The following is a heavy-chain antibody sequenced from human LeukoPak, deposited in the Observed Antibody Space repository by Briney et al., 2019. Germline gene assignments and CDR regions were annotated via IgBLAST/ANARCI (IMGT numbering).Heavy chain of an antibody. J-gene: IGHJ4*02. CDR2: INSDGSST. Sequence: GGSLRLSCAASGFTFSSYWMHWVRQAPGKRLVWVSRINSDGSSTSYADSVKGRFTISRDNAKNTLYLQMNSLRAEDTAVYYCARDYPVRYGTDFDYWGQGTLVTVSS. D-gene: IGHD1-14*01. CDR3: ARDYPVRYGTDFDY. CDR1: GFTFSSYW. V-gene: IGHV3-74*01.